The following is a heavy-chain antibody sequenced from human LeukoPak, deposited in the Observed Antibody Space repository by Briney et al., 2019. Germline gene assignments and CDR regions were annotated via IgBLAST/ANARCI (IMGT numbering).Heavy chain of an antibody. Sequence: GGPIRLSCAATGYSFKDYGMHWVREPPGKGLEWVSAINWSGGVTAYADTVKGRFTIFRDNDKNSLYLQLSSLRPEDTALYYCAKHLTATNTYIFFGLDVWGQGTSVTVSS. CDR3: AKHLTATNTYIFFGLDV. CDR2: INWSGGVT. J-gene: IGHJ6*02. D-gene: IGHD1-26*01. CDR1: GYSFKDYG. V-gene: IGHV3-9*01.